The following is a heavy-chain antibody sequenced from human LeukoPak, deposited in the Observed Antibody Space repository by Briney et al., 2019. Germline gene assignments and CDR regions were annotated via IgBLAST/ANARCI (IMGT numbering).Heavy chain of an antibody. V-gene: IGHV3-21*01. D-gene: IGHD5-24*01. J-gene: IGHJ3*01. CDR3: AKEMATIRAFDF. CDR2: ITSSSTYI. Sequence: GGSLRLSCVASGFTFSSYSMNWVRQAPGKGLEWVSSITSSSTYIYYADSVKGRFTISRDNAKNSLYLQMNSLRAEDTAVYYCAKEMATIRAFDFWGQGTMVTVSS. CDR1: GFTFSSYS.